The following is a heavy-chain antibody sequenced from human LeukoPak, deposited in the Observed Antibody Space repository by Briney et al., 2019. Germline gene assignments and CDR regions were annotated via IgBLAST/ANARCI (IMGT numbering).Heavy chain of an antibody. J-gene: IGHJ3*02. V-gene: IGHV3-11*04. CDR3: ATTPTKWELRRNAFDI. CDR2: ISSSGSTI. Sequence: GGSLRPSCAASGFTFSDYYMSWIRQAPGKGLEWVSYISSSGSTIYYADSVKGRFTISRDNAKNSLYLQMNSLRAEDTAVYYCATTPTKWELRRNAFDIWGQGTMVTVSS. CDR1: GFTFSDYY. D-gene: IGHD1-26*01.